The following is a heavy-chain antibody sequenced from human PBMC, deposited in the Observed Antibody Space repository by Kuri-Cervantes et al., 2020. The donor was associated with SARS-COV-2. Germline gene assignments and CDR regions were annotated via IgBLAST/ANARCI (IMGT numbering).Heavy chain of an antibody. CDR1: GFTFSSYA. Sequence: GESLKISCAASGFTFSSYAMSRVRQAPGKGLEWVSAISGSGGSTYYADSVKGRFTISRDNSKNTLYLQMNSLRAEDTAVYYCARERGLRGWFDPWGQGTLVTVSS. J-gene: IGHJ5*02. CDR2: ISGSGGST. V-gene: IGHV3-23*01. CDR3: ARERGLRGWFDP.